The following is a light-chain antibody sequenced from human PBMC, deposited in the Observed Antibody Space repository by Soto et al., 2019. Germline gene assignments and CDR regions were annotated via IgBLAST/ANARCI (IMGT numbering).Light chain of an antibody. CDR2: GAS. J-gene: IGKJ1*01. V-gene: IGKV3-15*01. CDR3: QQYNNWPPS. CDR1: QSVSGN. Sequence: EIVMTHSPATLSVSPGERATLSCRAIQSVSGNLAWYQQKPGQAPRLLIYGASTRANVIPARFSGIVSGTESTLTISSLQSEDFAVYYCQQYNNWPPSFGQGAKVEIK.